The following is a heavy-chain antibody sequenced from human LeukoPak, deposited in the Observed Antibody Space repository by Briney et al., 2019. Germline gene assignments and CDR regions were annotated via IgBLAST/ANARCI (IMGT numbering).Heavy chain of an antibody. V-gene: IGHV4-34*01. CDR1: GGSFSGYY. CDR2: IYYSGST. D-gene: IGHD3-3*01. J-gene: IGHJ5*02. CDR3: QGAAIFGVVIP. Sequence: SETLSLTCGVYGGSFSGYYWSWIRQPPGKGLEWIGSIYYSGSTYYNPSLKSRVTISVDTSKNQFSLKLSSVTAADTAVYYCQGAAIFGVVIPWGQGTLVTVSS.